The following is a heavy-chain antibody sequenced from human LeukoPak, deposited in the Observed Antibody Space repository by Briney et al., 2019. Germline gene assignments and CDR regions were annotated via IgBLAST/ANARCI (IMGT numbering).Heavy chain of an antibody. V-gene: IGHV4-61*05. Sequence: SSETLSLTCTVSGGSISSSSYYWGRIRQPPGKGLEWIGRIYTSGSTNYNPSLKSRVTMSVDTSKNQFSLKLSSVTAADTAVYYCARVRGELRGNAIDYWGQGTLVTVSS. CDR3: ARVRGELRGNAIDY. J-gene: IGHJ4*02. CDR1: GGSISSSSYY. D-gene: IGHD1-26*01. CDR2: IYTSGST.